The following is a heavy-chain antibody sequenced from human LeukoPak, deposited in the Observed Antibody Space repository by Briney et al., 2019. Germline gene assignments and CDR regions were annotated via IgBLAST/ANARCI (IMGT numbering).Heavy chain of an antibody. D-gene: IGHD3-16*01. Sequence: SETLSLTCTVSGGSISSGDYYWSWIRQPPGKGLEWIGYIYYSGSTYYNPSLKSRVTISVDTSKNQFSLKLGSVTAADTAVYYCARHWGYAFDIWGQGTMVTVSS. J-gene: IGHJ3*02. V-gene: IGHV4-30-4*01. CDR3: ARHWGYAFDI. CDR1: GGSISSGDYY. CDR2: IYYSGST.